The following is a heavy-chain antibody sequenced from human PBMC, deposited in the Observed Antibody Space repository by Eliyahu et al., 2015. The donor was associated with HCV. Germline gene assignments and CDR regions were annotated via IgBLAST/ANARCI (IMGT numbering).Heavy chain of an antibody. CDR2: INHSGST. D-gene: IGHD1-7*01. V-gene: IGHV4-34*01. CDR3: ARGRARTGTTQAQDFDY. Sequence: QVQLQQWGAGLLKPSETLSLTCAVYGGSFSGYYWSWIRQPPGKGLEWIGEINHSGSTNYNPSLKSRVTISVDTSKNQFSLKLSSVTAADTAVYYCARGRARTGTTQAQDFDYWGQGTLVTVSS. CDR1: GGSFSGYY. J-gene: IGHJ4*02.